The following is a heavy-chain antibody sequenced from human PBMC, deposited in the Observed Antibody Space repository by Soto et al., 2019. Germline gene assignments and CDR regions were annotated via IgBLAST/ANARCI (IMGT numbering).Heavy chain of an antibody. V-gene: IGHV4-31*03. D-gene: IGHD6-13*01. J-gene: IGHJ4*02. CDR1: GGSISSGGYY. CDR2: IYYSGST. Sequence: PSETLSLTCTVSGGSISSGGYYWSWIRQHPGKGLEWIGYIYYSGSTYYNPSLKSRVTISVATSKNQFTLKLSSVTAADTAVYYCARSSIAAAGTVAFDIWGQGALVTVSS. CDR3: ARSSIAAAGTVAFDI.